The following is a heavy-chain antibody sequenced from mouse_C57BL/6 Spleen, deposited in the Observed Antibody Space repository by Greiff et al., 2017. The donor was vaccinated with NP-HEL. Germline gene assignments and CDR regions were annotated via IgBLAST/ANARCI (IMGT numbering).Heavy chain of an antibody. CDR2: ISSGSSTI. CDR1: GFTFSDYG. J-gene: IGHJ1*03. Sequence: EVMLVESGGGLVKPGGSLKLSCAASGFTFSDYGMHWVRQAPEKGLEWVAYISSGSSTIYYADTVKGRFTISRDNAKNTLFLQSTSLRSEDTAMYYCARGSEYFDVWGTGTTVTVSS. CDR3: ARGSEYFDV. D-gene: IGHD6-1*01. V-gene: IGHV5-17*01.